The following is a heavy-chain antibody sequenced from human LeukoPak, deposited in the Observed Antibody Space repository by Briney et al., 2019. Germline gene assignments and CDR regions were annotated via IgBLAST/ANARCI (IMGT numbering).Heavy chain of an antibody. D-gene: IGHD5-12*01. J-gene: IGHJ6*03. CDR1: GFSFSSYW. CDR3: ARGIVASVIYYYYFDV. V-gene: IGHV3-7*04. Sequence: QAGGPLRLSCTASGFSFSSYWMDWVRQAPGKGLEWVASVKQDGSEKKYVDSVEGRFTISRDNAKNSLFLQMNTLRAEDTAVYYCARGIVASVIYYYYFDVWGQGTTVTVSS. CDR2: VKQDGSEK.